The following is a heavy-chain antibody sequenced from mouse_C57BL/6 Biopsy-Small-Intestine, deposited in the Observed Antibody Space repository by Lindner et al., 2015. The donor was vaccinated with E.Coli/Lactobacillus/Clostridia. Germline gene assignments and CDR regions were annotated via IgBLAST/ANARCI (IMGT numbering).Heavy chain of an antibody. J-gene: IGHJ2*01. D-gene: IGHD4-1*01. CDR1: GYTFTSYG. V-gene: IGHV1-81*01. Sequence: VQLQESGAELARPGASVNLSCKASGYTFTSYGITWVKQKNGQGLEWIGEIYPRSGNTYYNEKFKGKATLTADKSSSTAYMELRSLTSEDSAVYFCARELTGPGTFDYWGQGSTLTVSS. CDR2: IYPRSGNT. CDR3: ARELTGPGTFDY.